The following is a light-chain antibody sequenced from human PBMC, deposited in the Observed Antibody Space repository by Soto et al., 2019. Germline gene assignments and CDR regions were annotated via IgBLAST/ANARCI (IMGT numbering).Light chain of an antibody. J-gene: IGLJ2*01. CDR3: AAWDDSLRGYVV. V-gene: IGLV1-47*01. CDR1: SSNIGRNN. Sequence: QSVLTQSPSASGTPGQRVTISCSGSSSNIGRNNVYWYQQVPGTAPKLLIYRNYERPSGVPDRFSGSKAGTSASLAISGLRSEDEADYYCAAWDDSLRGYVVFGGGTKVTVL. CDR2: RNY.